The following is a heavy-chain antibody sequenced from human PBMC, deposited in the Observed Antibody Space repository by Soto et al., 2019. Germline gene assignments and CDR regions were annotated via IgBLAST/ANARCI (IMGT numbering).Heavy chain of an antibody. CDR2: INPNSGGT. Sequence: ASVKVSCKASGYTFTGYYMHWVRQAPGQGLEWMGWINPNSGGTNYAQKFQGRVTMTRDTSISTAYMELSRLRSDDTAVYYCAREFRAARLNYYYGMDVWGQGTTVTVYS. J-gene: IGHJ6*02. CDR1: GYTFTGYY. CDR3: AREFRAARLNYYYGMDV. D-gene: IGHD6-6*01. V-gene: IGHV1-2*02.